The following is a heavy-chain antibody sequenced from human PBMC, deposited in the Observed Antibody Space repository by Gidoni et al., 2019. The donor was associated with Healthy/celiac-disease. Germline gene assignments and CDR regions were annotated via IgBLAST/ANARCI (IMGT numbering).Heavy chain of an antibody. Sequence: EVQLVESGGGLVQPGGSLRLACAASGVTVSSNYMSWVRQAPGKGLEWVSVIYSGGSTYYADSVKGIFTISRDNSKNTLYLQMNSLRAEDTAVYYCARGLSEVVATIRPGIRRKYYFDYWGQGTLVTVSS. D-gene: IGHD5-12*01. CDR1: GVTVSSNY. J-gene: IGHJ4*02. CDR2: IYSGGST. CDR3: ARGLSEVVATIRPGIRRKYYFDY. V-gene: IGHV3-66*01.